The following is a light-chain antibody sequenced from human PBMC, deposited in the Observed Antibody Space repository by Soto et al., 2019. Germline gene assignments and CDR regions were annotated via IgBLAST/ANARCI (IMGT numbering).Light chain of an antibody. CDR2: DAS. Sequence: ETVLTQSPATLSLSPGERATLSCRANQSISSFLAWYQQRPGQAPRALIYDASKRATGVPARFSGSGSGTDFTLTISNLDPEDSAVYYCQQRNTWPPLFTFGPGTKVHIK. CDR1: QSISSF. CDR3: QQRNTWPPLFT. J-gene: IGKJ3*01. V-gene: IGKV3-11*01.